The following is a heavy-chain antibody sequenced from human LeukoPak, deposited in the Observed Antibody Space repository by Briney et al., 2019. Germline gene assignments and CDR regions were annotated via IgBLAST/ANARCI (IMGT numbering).Heavy chain of an antibody. CDR3: AREGKVVLWFGESPSAAFDI. J-gene: IGHJ3*02. CDR1: GFTFSSYS. D-gene: IGHD3-10*01. CDR2: ISSSSSTI. V-gene: IGHV3-48*04. Sequence: GGSLRLSCAASGFTFSSYSMNWVRQAPGKGLEWVSYISSSSSTIYYADSVKGRFTISRDNAKNSLYLQMNSLRAEDTAVYYCAREGKVVLWFGESPSAAFDIWGQGTMVTVSS.